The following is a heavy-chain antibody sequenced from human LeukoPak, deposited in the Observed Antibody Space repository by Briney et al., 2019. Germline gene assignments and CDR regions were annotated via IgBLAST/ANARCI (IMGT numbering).Heavy chain of an antibody. Sequence: GGSLRLSCAASGFTFSSYWMTWVRQAPGKGLEWVANIKGDGSEKHYVDSVTGRFTISRDNAKNSLYLQMNSLRAEDTALYYCARVGGNYYDSSGYQGDFDYWGQGTLVTVSS. D-gene: IGHD3-22*01. V-gene: IGHV3-7*05. CDR3: ARVGGNYYDSSGYQGDFDY. CDR1: GFTFSSYW. CDR2: IKGDGSEK. J-gene: IGHJ4*02.